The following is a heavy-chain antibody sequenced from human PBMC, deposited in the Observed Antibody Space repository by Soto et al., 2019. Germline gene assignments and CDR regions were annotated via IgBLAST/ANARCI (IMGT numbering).Heavy chain of an antibody. CDR1: VFTFRDYY. CDR3: ARDEMPMRSDSHYGLEV. CDR2: IGGDSVYT. D-gene: IGHD3-22*01. J-gene: IGHJ6*02. V-gene: IGHV3-11*06. Sequence: VGSLRLSCAASVFTFRDYYMTCIRHAPGKWPEWISSIGGDSVYTDYAESVKGRFSVSRDNSRNSMYLQLNSLRVEDTGLYYCARDEMPMRSDSHYGLEVWGQGTTVNVSS.